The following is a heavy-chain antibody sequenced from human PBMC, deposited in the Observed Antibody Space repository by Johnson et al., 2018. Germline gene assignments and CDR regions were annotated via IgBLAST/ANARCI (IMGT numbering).Heavy chain of an antibody. CDR2: ISYDGSNK. Sequence: QVQLVQSGGGVVQPGRSLRLSCAASGFTFSSYAMHWVRQAPGKGLEWVAVISYDGSNKYYADSVKGRFTISRDNSKNTLYLQMNSLRAEDTAGYYCARDPAVGLGVFQHWVQGTLVTVSS. D-gene: IGHD2-2*01. V-gene: IGHV3-30-3*01. J-gene: IGHJ1*01. CDR1: GFTFSSYA. CDR3: ARDPAVGLGVFQH.